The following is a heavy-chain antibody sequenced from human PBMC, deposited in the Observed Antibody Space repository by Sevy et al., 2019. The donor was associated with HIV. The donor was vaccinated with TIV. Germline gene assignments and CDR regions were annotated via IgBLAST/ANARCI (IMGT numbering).Heavy chain of an antibody. Sequence: GGSLRLSCAASGFRFEDYGMHWVRRAPGKGLEWVSGIGWNSGSVGYAVSVKGRFTISRANAKNLLYLQMNSLTSEDTASYYCAKDLLPYGSGSNPLDYWGQGTVVTVSS. CDR1: GFRFEDYG. V-gene: IGHV3-9*01. CDR3: AKDLLPYGSGSNPLDY. D-gene: IGHD3-10*01. CDR2: IGWNSGSV. J-gene: IGHJ4*02.